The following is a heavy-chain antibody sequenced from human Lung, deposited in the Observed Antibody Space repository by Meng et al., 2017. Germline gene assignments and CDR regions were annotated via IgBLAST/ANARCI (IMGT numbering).Heavy chain of an antibody. V-gene: IGHV3-20*04. Sequence: HLVECGGRLVRPGGSLGLSCAASGFIFEDYGLSWVRQAPGKGLEWVSGINWNGGNVDYAVSVKGRFTISRDNAKNSLHLQMNSLRAEDTALYYCTRGPSLAMSAVPDYWGQGTLVTVSS. J-gene: IGHJ4*02. CDR3: TRGPSLAMSAVPDY. D-gene: IGHD5/OR15-5a*01. CDR1: GFIFEDYG. CDR2: INWNGGNV.